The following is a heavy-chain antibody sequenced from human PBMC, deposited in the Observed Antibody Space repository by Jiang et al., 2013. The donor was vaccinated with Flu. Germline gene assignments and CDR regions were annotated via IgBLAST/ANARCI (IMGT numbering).Heavy chain of an antibody. CDR2: TYYRSKWYN. CDR3: ARDLSGYDWGDYYYYGMDV. Sequence: GPGLVKPSQTLSLTCAISGDSVSSNSAAWNWIRQSPSRGLEWLGRTYYRSKWYNDYAVSVKSRITINPDTSKNQFSLQLNSVTPEDTAVYYCARDLSGYDWGDYYYYGMDVWGQGTTVTVSS. V-gene: IGHV6-1*01. CDR1: GDSVSSNSAA. J-gene: IGHJ6*02. D-gene: IGHD5-12*01.